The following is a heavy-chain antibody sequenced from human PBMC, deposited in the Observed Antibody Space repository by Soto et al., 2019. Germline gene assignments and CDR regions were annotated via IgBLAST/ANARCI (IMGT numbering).Heavy chain of an antibody. V-gene: IGHV3-23*01. D-gene: IGHD1-26*01. Sequence: GALRISCAASGFTFRSYAMKWVRQAAGKGVEGVSTISGSGGSTYYAHTSTYYADSVKGRFTISRDNSKNTLYLQMNSLRAEDTAVYYCAKTIVGDASYMDVWGKGTTVTVSS. CDR2: ISGSGGSTYYAHTST. CDR1: GFTFRSYA. J-gene: IGHJ6*03. CDR3: AKTIVGDASYMDV.